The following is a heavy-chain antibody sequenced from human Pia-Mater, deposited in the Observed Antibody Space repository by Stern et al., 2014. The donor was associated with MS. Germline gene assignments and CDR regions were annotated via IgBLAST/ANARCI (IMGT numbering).Heavy chain of an antibody. J-gene: IGHJ4*02. CDR1: GDSISSYTHY. Sequence: QVQLQESGPGLVKPSETLSLTCAVSGDSISSYTHYWAWIRQPPGKGLEWIGSVYYSGATYYNPSLKRTVTISVDTSKNHFSLGVNSVTAADTAVYYCAKHACTGAACPFDLWGQGTLVTVSS. CDR3: AKHACTGAACPFDL. D-gene: IGHD2-8*02. V-gene: IGHV4-39*01. CDR2: VYYSGAT.